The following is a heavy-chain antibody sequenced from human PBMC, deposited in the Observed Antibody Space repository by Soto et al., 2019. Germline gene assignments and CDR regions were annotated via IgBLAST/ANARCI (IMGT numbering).Heavy chain of an antibody. V-gene: IGHV3-30*18. Sequence: QVQLVESGGGVVQPGRSLRLSCAASGFTFSSYGMHWVRQAPGKGLEWVAVISYDGSNKYYADSVKGRFTISRDNSKNTLYLQMNSLRAEDTAVYYCAKDGDGYYYYFDCWGQGTLVTVSS. CDR2: ISYDGSNK. J-gene: IGHJ4*02. D-gene: IGHD1-26*01. CDR3: AKDGDGYYYYFDC. CDR1: GFTFSSYG.